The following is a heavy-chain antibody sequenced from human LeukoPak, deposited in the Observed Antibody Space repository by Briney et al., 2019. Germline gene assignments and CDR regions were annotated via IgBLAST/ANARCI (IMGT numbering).Heavy chain of an antibody. CDR1: GFPFSSYS. J-gene: IGHJ4*02. Sequence: GGSLRLSCAASGFPFSSYSMTWVRQAPGKGLEWVANIKPDGTTKFYVDSVKGRFTISRDNALNSLYLQMNSLRAEDTAVYYCAKLSNNWNYVWSYDYWGQGTLVTVSS. V-gene: IGHV3-7*03. CDR3: AKLSNNWNYVWSYDY. D-gene: IGHD1-7*01. CDR2: IKPDGTTK.